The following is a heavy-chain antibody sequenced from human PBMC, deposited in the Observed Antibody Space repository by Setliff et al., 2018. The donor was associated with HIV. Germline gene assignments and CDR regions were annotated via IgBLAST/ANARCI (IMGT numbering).Heavy chain of an antibody. V-gene: IGHV4-4*07. CDR1: GDSIGYYY. Sequence: TLSLTCTVSGDSIGYYYWSWIRQPAGRGLEWMGRIHTSGSTNYNPSLTSRVTLSVDTSKNQFFLKLTSLSAADTAVYYCARDRIEVVVDGPHDVFDVWGRGTTVTVSS. J-gene: IGHJ3*01. CDR2: IHTSGST. CDR3: ARDRIEVVVDGPHDVFDV. D-gene: IGHD2-15*01.